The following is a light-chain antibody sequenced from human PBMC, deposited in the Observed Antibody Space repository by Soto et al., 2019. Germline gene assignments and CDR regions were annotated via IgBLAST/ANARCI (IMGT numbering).Light chain of an antibody. CDR1: QSVSSGN. CDR2: GTS. J-gene: IGKJ1*01. Sequence: EIVFTQSPGTLSLSPGQRATLSCRASQSVSSGNLAWYQQKPGQAPRLLIYGTSNRATGIPDRFTGSGSGTDFTLTIIRLEREDFAVYYCQQYGTSPKTFGQGTKV. CDR3: QQYGTSPKT. V-gene: IGKV3-20*01.